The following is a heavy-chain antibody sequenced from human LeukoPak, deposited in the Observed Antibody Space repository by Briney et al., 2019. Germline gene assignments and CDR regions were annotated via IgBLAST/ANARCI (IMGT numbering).Heavy chain of an antibody. Sequence: PGGSLRLSCAASGFTFSSYGMHWVRQAPGKGLEWVAVISYDGSNKYYADSVKGRFTISRDNSKNTLYLQMNSLRAEDTAVYYCANLATVIWYYYYGMDVWGQGTTVTVSS. CDR2: ISYDGSNK. CDR3: ANLATVIWYYYYGMDV. V-gene: IGHV3-30*18. D-gene: IGHD4-4*01. CDR1: GFTFSSYG. J-gene: IGHJ6*02.